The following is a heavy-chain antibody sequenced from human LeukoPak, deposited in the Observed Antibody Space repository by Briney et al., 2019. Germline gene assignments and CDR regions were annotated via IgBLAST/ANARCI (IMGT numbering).Heavy chain of an antibody. V-gene: IGHV3-23*01. CDR1: GFTFSSHA. J-gene: IGHJ3*01. CDR3: AKDYGVAVAGFSGDAFDV. CDR2: ISGRGGSA. Sequence: PGGSLRLSCAASGFTFSSHAMSWVRQAPGKGREWVLTISGRGGSAYYGDSVKGRFTRFRDNSKNTLYLQMNNLRADDTAVYYCAKDYGVAVAGFSGDAFDVWGQGTMVTVSS. D-gene: IGHD6-19*01.